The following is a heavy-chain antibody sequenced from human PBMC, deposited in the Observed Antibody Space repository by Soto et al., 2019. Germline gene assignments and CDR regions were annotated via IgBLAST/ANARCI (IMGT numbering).Heavy chain of an antibody. J-gene: IGHJ6*02. CDR2: IIPILGET. D-gene: IGHD3-16*01. Sequence: QVQLVQSGAEVKKPGSSVRVSCKASGTIFSSYTISWVRQAPGQGLEWMGRIIPILGETNSAQKFQGRVTLTADKSTNTAYMKLNSLRWGDTPLYYCARGLGGRMDHWAQGTTVTVSS. CDR1: GTIFSSYT. CDR3: ARGLGGRMDH. V-gene: IGHV1-69*08.